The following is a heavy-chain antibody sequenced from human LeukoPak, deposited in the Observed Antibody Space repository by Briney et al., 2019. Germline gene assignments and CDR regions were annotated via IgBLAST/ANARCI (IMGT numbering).Heavy chain of an antibody. CDR3: GRTEYYFDY. V-gene: IGHV4-30-2*02. D-gene: IGHD1-1*01. J-gene: IGHJ4*02. Sequence: SETLSLTCAVSGASISSGGYSWGWIRQPPGKGLEWIGYIYHSASNYYNPSLKSRVTMSADTSKNQFSLKLSSVTAADTAVYYCGRTEYYFDYWGQGTLVTVSS. CDR2: IYHSASN. CDR1: GASISSGGYS.